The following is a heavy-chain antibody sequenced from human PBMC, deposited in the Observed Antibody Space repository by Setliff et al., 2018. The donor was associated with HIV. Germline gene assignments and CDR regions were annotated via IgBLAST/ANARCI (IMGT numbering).Heavy chain of an antibody. D-gene: IGHD4-17*01. CDR2: VHHTGYL. J-gene: IGHJ4*02. CDR3: AAFFVTPLMTQDF. Sequence: SETLSLSCAASGFTFSNFWLIWVRQSPGKGLEWIAEVHHTGYLNYNPSLKSRVTISRDPSTKQFSLKMTSMTAADTAVYYCAAFFVTPLMTQDFWGQGTLVTVSS. CDR1: GFTFSNFW. V-gene: IGHV4-34*08.